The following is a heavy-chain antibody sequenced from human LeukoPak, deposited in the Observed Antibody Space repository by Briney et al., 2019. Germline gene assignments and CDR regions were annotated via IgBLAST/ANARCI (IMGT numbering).Heavy chain of an antibody. D-gene: IGHD6-19*01. V-gene: IGHV3-21*01. CDR2: ISSSSSYI. J-gene: IGHJ1*01. Sequence: GPSLRLSCAASGFTFSSYSMHWVRQDPGKGLDCISPISSSSSYIYYADSVKGRFTISRDNATNSLYLQMNSLRAEGTAAYYCASLESSGWPKYFQHWGQGTPVTVSS. CDR3: ASLESSGWPKYFQH. CDR1: GFTFSSYS.